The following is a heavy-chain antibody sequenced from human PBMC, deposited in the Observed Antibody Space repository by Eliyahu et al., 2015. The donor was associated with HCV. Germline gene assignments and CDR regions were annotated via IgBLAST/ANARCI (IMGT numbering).Heavy chain of an antibody. J-gene: IGHJ4*02. V-gene: IGHV3-33*01. Sequence: GAVIWHDGSNKYYADSVKGRFTISRDISKNTLYLQMNSLRAEDTATYYCARDGSKKFDYWGQGTLVTVSS. D-gene: IGHD2/OR15-2a*01. CDR3: ARDGSKKFDY. CDR2: IWHDGSNK.